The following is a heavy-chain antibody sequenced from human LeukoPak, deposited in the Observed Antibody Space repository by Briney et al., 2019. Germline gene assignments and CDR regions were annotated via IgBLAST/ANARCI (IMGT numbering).Heavy chain of an antibody. Sequence: GGSLRLSCAASGFIFSRYTINWVRQAPGKGLEWVSSIWSDSAEIHYADSVKGRFTISRDNAKDSLYLQMNSLRAEDSAVYYCARDFFHSDISRPFDYWGRGTLVTVSS. CDR3: ARDFFHSDISRPFDY. J-gene: IGHJ4*02. D-gene: IGHD3-3*02. V-gene: IGHV3-21*01. CDR1: GFIFSRYT. CDR2: IWSDSAEI.